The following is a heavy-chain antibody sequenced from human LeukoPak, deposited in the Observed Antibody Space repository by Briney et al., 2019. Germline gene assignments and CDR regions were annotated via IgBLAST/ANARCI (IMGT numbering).Heavy chain of an antibody. D-gene: IGHD6-13*01. J-gene: IGHJ6*02. Sequence: ASVKVSCKASGYTFTGYYMHWVRQAPGQGLEWMGWINPNSGGTNYAQKFQGWVTMTRDTSISTAYMELSRLRSDDTAVYYCARDTIPGRDSSSWQPLGYYYGMDVWGQGTTVTVSS. CDR2: INPNSGGT. CDR1: GYTFTGYY. CDR3: ARDTIPGRDSSSWQPLGYYYGMDV. V-gene: IGHV1-2*04.